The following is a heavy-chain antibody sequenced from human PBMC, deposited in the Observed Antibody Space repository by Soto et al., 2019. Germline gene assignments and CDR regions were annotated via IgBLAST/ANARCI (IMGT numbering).Heavy chain of an antibody. CDR1: GFIFTDYY. CDR3: AKGVLSFHYGMEV. V-gene: IGHV3-11*01. D-gene: IGHD3-10*01. CDR2: ISSTAGKTS. J-gene: IGHJ6*02. Sequence: QVLLVESGGGLVRPGGSLRLSCSASGFIFTDYYMTWIRQAPGKGLEWVSSISSTAGKTSSYADSVKGRFAISRDFSDNTVYLQMDNLRVDDTAVYFCAKGVLSFHYGMEVWGQGTTVTVSS.